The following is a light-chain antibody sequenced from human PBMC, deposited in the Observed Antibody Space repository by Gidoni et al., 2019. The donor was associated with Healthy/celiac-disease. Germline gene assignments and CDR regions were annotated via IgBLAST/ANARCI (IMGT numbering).Light chain of an antibody. V-gene: IGKV3-11*01. CDR1: QSVSSY. Sequence: EIVLTQSPATLSLSPGERASQSVSSYLAWYQQKPGQAPRLLIYDASNRATGIPARFSGSGSGTDFTLTISSLEPEDFAVDYCQQRSNWPPALTFGGGTKVEIK. J-gene: IGKJ4*01. CDR3: QQRSNWPPALT. CDR2: DAS.